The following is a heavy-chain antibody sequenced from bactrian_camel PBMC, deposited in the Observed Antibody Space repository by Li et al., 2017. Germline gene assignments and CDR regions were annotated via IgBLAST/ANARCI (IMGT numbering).Heavy chain of an antibody. CDR3: AAVRCSGPVRSWSPFGTYNY. J-gene: IGHJ4*01. V-gene: IGHV3S53*01. D-gene: IGHD2*01. CDR2: ISPDGKE. Sequence: HVQLVESGGGSVQIGGSLTLACAASRGFDDADAEWGWFRQAPGAQCEMVASISPDGKEYYADSVKGRFTISQDTDKNTLYLQMNNLKPEDTAMYYCAAVRCSGPVRSWSPFGTYNYWGQGTQVTVS. CDR1: RGFDDADAE.